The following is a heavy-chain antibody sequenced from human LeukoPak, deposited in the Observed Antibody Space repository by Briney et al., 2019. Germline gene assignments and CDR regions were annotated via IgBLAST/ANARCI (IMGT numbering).Heavy chain of an antibody. CDR2: IWYDGSNK. D-gene: IGHD3-22*01. Sequence: GGSLRLSCAASGFTFSSYGMHWVRQAPGKGLEWVAVIWYDGSNKYYADSVKGRFTISRDNSKNTLYLQMNSLRAEDTAVYYCATGTYYYDSSGQRPFDYWGQGTLVTVSS. CDR1: GFTFSSYG. J-gene: IGHJ4*02. V-gene: IGHV3-33*01. CDR3: ATGTYYYDSSGQRPFDY.